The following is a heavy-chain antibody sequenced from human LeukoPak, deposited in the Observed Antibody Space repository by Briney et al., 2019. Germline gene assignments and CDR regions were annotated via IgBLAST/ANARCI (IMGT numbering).Heavy chain of an antibody. CDR1: GGPISRYY. CDR2: IYYSGST. V-gene: IGHV4-59*08. D-gene: IGHD1-7*01. CDR3: ARHVAQNWDYPEFDP. Sequence: SETLSHTCSVPGGPISRYYWGWIRQPPAKGQKKNGYIYYSGSTNYTPSLKSRVTISVYTSKNQFSLKLSSVTAADTAVYYCARHVAQNWDYPEFDPWGQGTLVTVSS. J-gene: IGHJ5*02.